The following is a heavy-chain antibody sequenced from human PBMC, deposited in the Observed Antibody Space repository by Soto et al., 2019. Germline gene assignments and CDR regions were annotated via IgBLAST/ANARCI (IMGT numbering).Heavy chain of an antibody. Sequence: VASVKVSCKASGYAFTGYWMHWVRQAPGQGLEWMGWINPSSGGTAYAQKFQGRVTMTRDTSISTFYMELISLRSDDTAVYYCARDPNDFWSGYLNWGQGTLVTVSS. D-gene: IGHD3-3*01. J-gene: IGHJ4*02. CDR3: ARDPNDFWSGYLN. CDR1: GYAFTGYW. V-gene: IGHV1-2*02. CDR2: INPSSGGT.